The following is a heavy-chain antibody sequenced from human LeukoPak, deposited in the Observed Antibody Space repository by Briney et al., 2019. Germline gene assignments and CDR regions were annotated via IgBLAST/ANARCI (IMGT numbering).Heavy chain of an antibody. CDR2: IWSYGSTK. V-gene: IGHV3-33*01. CDR1: GFTFRNYC. D-gene: IGHD6-13*01. Sequence: PGGSLRLSCAASGFTFRNYCTHWVLQAPRTGLEWVAVIWSYGSTKYYAEAVQGRFTISRDTSKNRLFLQLNSLRVEDTAVFYCARDTSSSWYYFDHWGQGTLVTVSS. J-gene: IGHJ4*02. CDR3: ARDTSSSWYYFDH.